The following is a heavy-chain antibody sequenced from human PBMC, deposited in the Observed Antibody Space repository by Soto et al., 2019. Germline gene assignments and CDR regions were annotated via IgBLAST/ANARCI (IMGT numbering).Heavy chain of an antibody. D-gene: IGHD6-19*01. CDR3: ITEHIGWYRDY. CDR2: IKSKTDGETT. J-gene: IGHJ4*02. CDR1: GFTFSNAW. Sequence: EVQLVEAGGGLVKPGGSLRLSCAASGFTFSNAWMNWVRQAPGKGLEWVGRIKSKTDGETTDYAAPVKGRFTISRDDSENTLYLQMNSLKTEDTGVYYCITEHIGWYRDYWGQGTLVTVSS. V-gene: IGHV3-15*07.